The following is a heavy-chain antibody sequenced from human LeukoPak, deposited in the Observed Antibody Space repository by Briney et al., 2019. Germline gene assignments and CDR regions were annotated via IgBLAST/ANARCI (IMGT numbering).Heavy chain of an antibody. CDR3: ARDVSRGYMDY. J-gene: IGHJ4*02. V-gene: IGHV1-18*01. Sequence: ASVRVSCRASGYIFTDYGITWVRHAPGQGIEWMGWISTNTGDTVYAENVQGRVTLTTDTSTNTAYMDVTSLNSDDTALYFCARDVSRGYMDYWGQGTLVTVSS. CDR2: ISTNTGDT. CDR1: GYIFTDYG.